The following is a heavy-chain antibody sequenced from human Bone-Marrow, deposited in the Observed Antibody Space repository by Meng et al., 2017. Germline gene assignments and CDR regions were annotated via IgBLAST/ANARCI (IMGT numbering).Heavy chain of an antibody. V-gene: IGHV1-69*05. CDR1: GGTFSSYA. CDR2: IIPIFGTA. D-gene: IGHD2-2*01. J-gene: IGHJ6*02. Sequence: SVKVSCKASGGTFSSYAISWVRQAPGQGLEWMGGIIPIFGTANYAQKFQGRVTITTDESTSTAYMELSSLGSEDTAVYYCARSDIVVVPAAMYDTYYYYGMDVWGQGTTVTVSS. CDR3: ARSDIVVVPAAMYDTYYYYGMDV.